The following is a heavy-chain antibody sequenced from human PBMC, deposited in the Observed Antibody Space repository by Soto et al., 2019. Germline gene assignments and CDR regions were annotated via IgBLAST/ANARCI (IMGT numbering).Heavy chain of an antibody. Sequence: QVQLVESGGGLVKPGGSLRLSCAASGFTLSDYYMNWIRQAPGKGLEWVSYISDSGSTIYYADSVKGRFTISRDNAKNTLYLQMNSLRAEDTVVYYCARDGSSVAGFFDHWGEGTLVTVSS. CDR1: GFTLSDYY. V-gene: IGHV3-11*01. CDR3: ARDGSSVAGFFDH. CDR2: ISDSGSTI. D-gene: IGHD6-19*01. J-gene: IGHJ4*02.